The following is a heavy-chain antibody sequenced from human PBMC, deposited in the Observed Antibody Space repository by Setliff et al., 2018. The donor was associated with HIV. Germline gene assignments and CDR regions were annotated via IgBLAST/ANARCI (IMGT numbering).Heavy chain of an antibody. CDR3: ARLDYYDSSGFSVLWYFDL. J-gene: IGHJ2*01. Sequence: PSETLSLTCAVYGGSFSGYYWSWVRQPPGKGLEWIGEINHSGSTNFNPSLKSRVTISVDTSKNQFSLKLSSVTAADTAVYYCARLDYYDSSGFSVLWYFDLWGRGTLVTVPQ. CDR1: GGSFSGYY. V-gene: IGHV4-34*01. CDR2: INHSGST. D-gene: IGHD3-22*01.